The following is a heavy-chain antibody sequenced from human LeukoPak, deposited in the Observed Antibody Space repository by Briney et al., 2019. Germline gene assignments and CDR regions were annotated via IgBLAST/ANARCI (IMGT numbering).Heavy chain of an antibody. CDR1: GFTFSSYA. V-gene: IGHV3-30-3*01. D-gene: IGHD2-2*01. Sequence: QPGRSLRLSCAASGFTFSSYAMHWVHQAPGKGLEWVAVISYDGSNKYYADSVKGRFTISRDNSKNTLYLQMNSLRAEDTAVYYCAREDIVVVPAAQYYYYYGMDVWGQGTTVTVSS. CDR3: AREDIVVVPAAQYYYYYGMDV. CDR2: ISYDGSNK. J-gene: IGHJ6*02.